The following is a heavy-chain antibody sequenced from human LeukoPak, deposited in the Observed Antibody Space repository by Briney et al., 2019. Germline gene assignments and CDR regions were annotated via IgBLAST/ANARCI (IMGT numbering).Heavy chain of an antibody. CDR1: GYTFTTYY. D-gene: IGHD3-9*01. CDR3: ARGSRPVYNLLTGKRYFDY. V-gene: IGHV1-46*01. J-gene: IGHJ4*02. Sequence: ASVKVSCKASGYTFTTYYVHWVRQAPGQGLEWMGIINPSGGSTTYAQKFRGRLTMTRDMSTSKVYMELSSLRSEDTAVYYCARGSRPVYNLLTGKRYFDYWGQGTLLTVSS. CDR2: INPSGGST.